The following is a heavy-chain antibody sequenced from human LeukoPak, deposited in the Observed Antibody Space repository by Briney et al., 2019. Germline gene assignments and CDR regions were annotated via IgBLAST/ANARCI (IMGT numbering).Heavy chain of an antibody. CDR2: IYTRGMT. J-gene: IGHJ5*02. D-gene: IGHD3-16*01. V-gene: IGHV4-61*09. CDR1: GGSINSGNYY. Sequence: SQTLSLTCAVSGGSINSGNYYRSWIRQPAGKGLEWIGKIYTRGMTNYNPSLKSRVTISLDTSKNQLSLSMSSVTAADTAVYYCARVTIPAGATGEKWFDPWGQGRLVTVSS. CDR3: ARVTIPAGATGEKWFDP.